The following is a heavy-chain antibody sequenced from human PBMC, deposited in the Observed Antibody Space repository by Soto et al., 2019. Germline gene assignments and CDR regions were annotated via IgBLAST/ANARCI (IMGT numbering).Heavy chain of an antibody. CDR3: ARIAAAGASLDP. J-gene: IGHJ5*02. D-gene: IGHD6-13*01. CDR1: GYTFTIYA. V-gene: IGHV1-3*01. CDR2: INAGNGNT. Sequence: ASVKVSCKASGYTFTIYAMHWVRQAPGQRLEWMGWINAGNGNTKYSQKFQGEVTITRDTSASTAYMELSSLRSEDTAVYYCARIAAAGASLDPWGQGTLVTVSS.